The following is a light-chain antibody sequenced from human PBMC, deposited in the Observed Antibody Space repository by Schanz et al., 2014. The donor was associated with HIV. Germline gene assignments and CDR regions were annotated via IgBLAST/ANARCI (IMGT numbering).Light chain of an antibody. J-gene: IGLJ2*01. V-gene: IGLV2-8*01. Sequence: QSALTQPPSASGSPGQSVTISCTGTSSDVGGHNYVSWYQHHPGKAPKLIIFEVSERPSGVPDRFSGSKSGNTASLTVSGLQAEDEAEYYCSSYATTKDLLCGGGTKLTVL. CDR1: SSDVGGHNY. CDR2: EVS. CDR3: SSYATTKDLL.